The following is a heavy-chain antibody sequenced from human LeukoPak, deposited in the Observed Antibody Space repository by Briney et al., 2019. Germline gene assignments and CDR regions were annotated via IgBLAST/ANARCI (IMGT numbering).Heavy chain of an antibody. Sequence: PSETLSLTCAVYGGSFSGYYWSWIRQPPGKGLEWTGEVNHSGSTNYNPSLKSRVTISVDTSKNQFSLKLSSVTAADTAVYYCARVSQSLDTGTTAWDWFDPWGQGTLVTVSS. D-gene: IGHD1-7*01. CDR3: ARVSQSLDTGTTAWDWFDP. CDR1: GGSFSGYY. J-gene: IGHJ5*02. CDR2: VNHSGST. V-gene: IGHV4-34*01.